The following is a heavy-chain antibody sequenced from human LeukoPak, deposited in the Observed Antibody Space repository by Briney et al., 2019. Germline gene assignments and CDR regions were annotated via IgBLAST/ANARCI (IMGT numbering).Heavy chain of an antibody. Sequence: ASVKVSCKASGYTFTGYYMHWVRQAPGQGLEWMGRINPNSGGTNCAQKFQGRVTMTRDTSISTAYMELSRLRSDDTAVYYCARAVSWWELLFDDYWGQGTLVTVSS. CDR1: GYTFTGYY. V-gene: IGHV1-2*06. D-gene: IGHD1-26*01. CDR2: INPNSGGT. J-gene: IGHJ4*02. CDR3: ARAVSWWELLFDDY.